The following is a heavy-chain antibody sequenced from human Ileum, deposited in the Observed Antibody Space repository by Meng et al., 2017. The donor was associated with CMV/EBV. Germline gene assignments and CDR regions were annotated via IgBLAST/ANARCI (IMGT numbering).Heavy chain of an antibody. Sequence: GGSLRLSCAASGFTFSSYAMHWVRQAPGKGLEWVAVISYDGSNKYYADSVKGRFTISRDNSKNTLYLQMNRLRAEDTAVYYCARDGAGGFLEWLLDFDYWGQGTLVTVSS. CDR1: GFTFSSYA. CDR3: ARDGAGGFLEWLLDFDY. V-gene: IGHV3-30-3*01. D-gene: IGHD3-3*01. CDR2: ISYDGSNK. J-gene: IGHJ4*02.